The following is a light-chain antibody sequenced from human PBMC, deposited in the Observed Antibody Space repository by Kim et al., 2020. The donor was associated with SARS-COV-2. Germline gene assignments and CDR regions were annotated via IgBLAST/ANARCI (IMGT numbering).Light chain of an antibody. J-gene: IGKJ4*01. CDR1: QYINSY. CDR3: QQRGDWPLT. Sequence: WSPGERATLSCRASQYINSYLAWYQQKPGQAPRLLIYDATNRATGIPPRFSGGGSGTDFTLTISSLEPEDFATYYCQQRGDWPLTFGGGTKVDIK. CDR2: DAT. V-gene: IGKV3-11*01.